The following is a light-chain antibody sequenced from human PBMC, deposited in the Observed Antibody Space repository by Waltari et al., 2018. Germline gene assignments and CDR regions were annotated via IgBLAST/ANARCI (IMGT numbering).Light chain of an antibody. CDR3: HQSDRIPQT. V-gene: IGKV6-21*01. CDR2: YAS. J-gene: IGKJ5*01. CDR1: QSIGTK. Sequence: EIVLTQSPDFQSVTPKEKVTITCRASQSIGTKLHWYQQKPDQSPKLLIKYASQSFSGVPARFSGSGSGTEFTLTITSLEAEDAATYYCHQSDRIPQTFGQGTRLEIK.